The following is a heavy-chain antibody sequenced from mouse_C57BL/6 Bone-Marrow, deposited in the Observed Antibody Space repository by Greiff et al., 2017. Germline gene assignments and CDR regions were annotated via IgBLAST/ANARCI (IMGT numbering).Heavy chain of an antibody. Sequence: VKLQESGAELARPGASVKLSCKASGYTFTSYGIRWVKQRTGQGLEWIGEIYPRSGNTYYNEKFKGKATLTADKSSSTAYMELRSLTSEDSAVYFCAKDSSGYVWFAYWGQGTLVTVSA. CDR1: GYTFTSYG. CDR2: IYPRSGNT. CDR3: AKDSSGYVWFAY. D-gene: IGHD3-2*02. V-gene: IGHV1-81*01. J-gene: IGHJ3*01.